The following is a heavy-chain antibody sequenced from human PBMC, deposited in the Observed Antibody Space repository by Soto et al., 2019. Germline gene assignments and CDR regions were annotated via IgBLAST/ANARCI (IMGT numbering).Heavy chain of an antibody. Sequence: EVQLVETGGGLIQPGGSLRLSCAASGFTVSSNYMSWVRQAPGKGLEWVSVIDSGGSTYYADSVKGRFTISRDNSKNTLYLQMNSLRAEDTAVYYCARDSDYYGSGSHLDYYYGMDVWGQGTTVTVSS. J-gene: IGHJ6*02. CDR2: IDSGGST. V-gene: IGHV3-53*02. D-gene: IGHD3-10*01. CDR3: ARDSDYYGSGSHLDYYYGMDV. CDR1: GFTVSSNY.